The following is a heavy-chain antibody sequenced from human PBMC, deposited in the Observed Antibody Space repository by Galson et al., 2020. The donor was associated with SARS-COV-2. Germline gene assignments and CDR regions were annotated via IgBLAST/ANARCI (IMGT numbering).Heavy chain of an antibody. Sequence: GESLKISFAASAFTFSDAHMTWIRQAPGKGLEWISYIKNRGDTIYYADSVKGRFTISRDNTKNLLYLQMNSLRVEDTAMYYCARESWGSLDPWGQGTLVTVST. CDR2: IKNRGDTI. J-gene: IGHJ5*02. V-gene: IGHV3-11*01. CDR3: ARESWGSLDP. CDR1: AFTFSDAH. D-gene: IGHD3-16*01.